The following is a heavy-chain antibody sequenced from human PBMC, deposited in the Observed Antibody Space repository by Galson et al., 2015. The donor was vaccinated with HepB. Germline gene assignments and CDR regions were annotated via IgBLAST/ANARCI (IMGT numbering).Heavy chain of an antibody. CDR1: GFTFSSYS. J-gene: IGHJ6*02. Sequence: SLRLSCAASGFTFSSYSMNWVRQAPGKGLEWVSYISSSSSTINYADSVKGRFTISRDNAKNSLYLQMNSLRAEDTAVYYCAREQQLVTPVTRYYGMDVWGQGTTVTVSS. CDR3: AREQQLVTPVTRYYGMDV. CDR2: ISSSSSTI. V-gene: IGHV3-48*04. D-gene: IGHD6-13*01.